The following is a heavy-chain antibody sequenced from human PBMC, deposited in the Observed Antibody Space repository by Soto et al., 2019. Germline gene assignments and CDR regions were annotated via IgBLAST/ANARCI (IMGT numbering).Heavy chain of an antibody. CDR1: GYTFTSYY. J-gene: IGHJ4*02. V-gene: IGHV1-46*04. CDR2: INPSGGST. CDR3: ASRVVGATPPFDY. D-gene: IGHD1-26*01. Sequence: QVQLVQSGAEVKKPGASVKVSCKASGYTFTSYYMHWVRQAPGQGLEWMGIINPSGGSTSYAQKLQGRVTMTRDTSTSTVYMELSSLRSEDTAVYYCASRVVGATPPFDYWGQGTLVTVSS.